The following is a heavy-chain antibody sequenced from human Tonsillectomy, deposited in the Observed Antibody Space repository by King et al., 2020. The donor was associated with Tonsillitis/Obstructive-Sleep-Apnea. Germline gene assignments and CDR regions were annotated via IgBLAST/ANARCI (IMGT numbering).Heavy chain of an antibody. CDR1: GFSFSSST. J-gene: IGHJ5*02. CDR3: ARDYCSSTSCYNWFDP. Sequence: VQLVESGGGLVQPGGSLRLSCAASGFSFSSSTMTWVRQAPGKGLEWVSSTSDSGGTTYYADSVKGRFTISRDNYRNTLFLNLDSLRAEDPAVYYCARDYCSSTSCYNWFDPWGQGTLVTVSS. V-gene: IGHV3-23*04. CDR2: TSDSGGTT. D-gene: IGHD2-2*02.